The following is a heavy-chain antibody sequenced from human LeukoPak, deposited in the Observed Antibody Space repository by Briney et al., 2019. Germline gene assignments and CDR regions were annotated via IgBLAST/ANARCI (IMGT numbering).Heavy chain of an antibody. V-gene: IGHV4-59*08. CDR2: IYYSGST. J-gene: IGHJ3*02. CDR3: ARHGNGAFDI. Sequence: SETLSLTCSVSGGSISSYYWSWIRQPPGKGLEWIGFIYYSGSTNYSPSLKSRVTISVDTSKNQFSLKLTSVTAADTAVYYCARHGNGAFDIWGQGTMVTVSS. CDR1: GGSISSYY. D-gene: IGHD1-1*01.